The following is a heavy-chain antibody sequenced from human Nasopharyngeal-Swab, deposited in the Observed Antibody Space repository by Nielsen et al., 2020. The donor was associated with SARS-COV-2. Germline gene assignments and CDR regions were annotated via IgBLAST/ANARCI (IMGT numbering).Heavy chain of an antibody. J-gene: IGHJ4*02. CDR3: ATDSGRSYAFWS. Sequence: ASVKVSCKASGYTFTSYYMHWARQAPGQGLEWMGRISPNSGATDYAQKFQGRVTVTRDTSTSVVYMELSGLTSDDSAMYFCATDSGRSYAFWSWGQGALVTVSS. D-gene: IGHD3-16*01. CDR1: GYTFTSYY. CDR2: ISPNSGAT. V-gene: IGHV1-2*06.